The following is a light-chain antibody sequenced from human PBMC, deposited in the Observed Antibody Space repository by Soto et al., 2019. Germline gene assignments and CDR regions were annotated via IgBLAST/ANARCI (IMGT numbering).Light chain of an antibody. V-gene: IGKV1-27*01. CDR3: QKFDSAPRT. CDR1: QAISDY. J-gene: IGKJ1*01. CDR2: AAS. Sequence: DIQMTQSPSSLSASVGDRVTITCRASQAISDYVAWYQQQPGKVPKLLIYAASTLQSGVPSRFSGSGSGTHFTLTISSLQPEDVATYYCQKFDSAPRTFGQGTKVDIK.